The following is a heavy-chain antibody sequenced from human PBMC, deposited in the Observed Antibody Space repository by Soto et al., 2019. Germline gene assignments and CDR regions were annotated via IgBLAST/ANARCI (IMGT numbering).Heavy chain of an antibody. D-gene: IGHD3-22*01. CDR2: IYYSGST. CDR3: ARDPEPGWEYNKDYYDSSGYEAGAFDI. Sequence: QVQLQESGPGLVKPSQTLSLTCTVSGGSISSGGYYWSWIRQHPGKGLEWIGYIYYSGSTYYNPSLKSRVTISVDTSKNQFSLKLSSVTAADTAVYYCARDPEPGWEYNKDYYDSSGYEAGAFDIWGQGTMVTVSS. CDR1: GGSISSGGYY. J-gene: IGHJ3*02. V-gene: IGHV4-31*03.